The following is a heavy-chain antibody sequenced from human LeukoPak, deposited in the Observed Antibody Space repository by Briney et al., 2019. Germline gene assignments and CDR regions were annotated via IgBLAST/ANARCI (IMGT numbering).Heavy chain of an antibody. CDR3: SRESGAFSPFGY. D-gene: IGHD1-26*01. CDR2: SSLSGLT. V-gene: IGHV4-4*02. J-gene: IGHJ4*02. Sequence: SETLSLTCGVSGGSISSTNWWSWVRQPPGQGLEWIGESSLSGLTNYNPSLKSRVTMSLDKSKNHLSLNLTSVTAADTAVYYCSRESGAFSPFGYWGQGTLVTVSS. CDR1: GGSISSTNW.